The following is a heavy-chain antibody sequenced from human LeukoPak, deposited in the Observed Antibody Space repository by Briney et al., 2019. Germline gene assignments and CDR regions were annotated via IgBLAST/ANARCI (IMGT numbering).Heavy chain of an antibody. V-gene: IGHV3-30-3*01. Sequence: GGSLRLSCAASGFTFDDYAMYWVRQAPGKGLEWVAVISYDGSNKYYADSVKGRFTISRDNSKNTLYLQMNSLRAEDTAVYYCARDQSSPKQGYYYYGMDVWGQGTTVTVSS. J-gene: IGHJ6*02. D-gene: IGHD2-2*01. CDR1: GFTFDDYA. CDR2: ISYDGSNK. CDR3: ARDQSSPKQGYYYYGMDV.